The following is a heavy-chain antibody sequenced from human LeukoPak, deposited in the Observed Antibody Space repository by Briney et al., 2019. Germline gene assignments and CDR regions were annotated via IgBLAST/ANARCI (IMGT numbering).Heavy chain of an antibody. CDR3: ANTHYDYVWGSYLY. D-gene: IGHD3-16*02. CDR1: GFTFSSYG. V-gene: IGHV3-23*01. CDR2: ISGSGGST. Sequence: GGTLRLSCAASGFTFSSYGMSWVRQAPGKGLEWVSAISGSGGSTYYADSVKGRFTISRDNSKNTLYLQMNSLRAEDTAVYYCANTHYDYVWGSYLYWGQGSLVTVSS. J-gene: IGHJ4*02.